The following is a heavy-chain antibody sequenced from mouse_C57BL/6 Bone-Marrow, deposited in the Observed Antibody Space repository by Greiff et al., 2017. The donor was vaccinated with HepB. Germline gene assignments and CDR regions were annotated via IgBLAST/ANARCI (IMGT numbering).Heavy chain of an antibody. V-gene: IGHV14-2*01. CDR2: IDPEDGET. J-gene: IGHJ1*03. CDR1: GFNIKDYY. CDR3: ARTLYYGSSPRYFDV. Sequence: DVKLVESGAELVKPGASVKLSCTASGFNIKDYYMHWVKQRTEQGLEWIGRIDPEDGETKYAPKFQGKATITADTSSNTAYLQLSSLTSEDTAVYYCARTLYYGSSPRYFDVWGTGTTVTVSS. D-gene: IGHD1-1*01.